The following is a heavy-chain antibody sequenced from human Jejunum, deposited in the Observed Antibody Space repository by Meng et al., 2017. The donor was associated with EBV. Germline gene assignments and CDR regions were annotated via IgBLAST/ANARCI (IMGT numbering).Heavy chain of an antibody. J-gene: IGHJ4*02. D-gene: IGHD2-21*02. CDR2: IYYSGST. Sequence: VPRQGSGPGLVRPSGTLSLPCAVSGDSIDSRNWWSWVRQSPERGLEWIGEIYYSGSTNYNPSLKSRVTILVDRSENHFSLHLSSVTAADTAVYYCVRGGDYCLVYWGQGTLVTVSS. CDR1: GDSIDSRNW. V-gene: IGHV4-4*02. CDR3: VRGGDYCLVY.